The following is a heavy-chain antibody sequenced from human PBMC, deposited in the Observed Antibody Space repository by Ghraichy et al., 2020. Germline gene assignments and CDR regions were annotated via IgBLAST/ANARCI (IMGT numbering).Heavy chain of an antibody. D-gene: IGHD3-22*01. CDR1: GFTFSACA. V-gene: IGHV3-23*01. Sequence: GGSLRLSCAASGFTFSACAMSWVRQAPGKGLEWVSAITGDKTTHYADTVKGRFTISRDNSKNTLYLQMNSLRAEDTAIYYCKCYFDTSGYYVPFDYWGQGTLVTVSS. J-gene: IGHJ4*02. CDR2: ITGDKTT. CDR3: KCYFDTSGYYVPFDY.